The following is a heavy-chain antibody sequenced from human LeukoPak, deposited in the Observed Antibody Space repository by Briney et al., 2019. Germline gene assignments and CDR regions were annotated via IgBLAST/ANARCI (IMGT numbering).Heavy chain of an antibody. CDR2: ISSSSSYI. V-gene: IGHV3-21*01. D-gene: IGHD5-18*01. CDR1: GFIFSGYT. J-gene: IGHJ4*02. Sequence: GGSLRLSCAASGFIFSGYTMNWVRQAPGKGLEWVSSISSSSSYIYYADSVKGRFTISRDNAKNSLYLQMNSLRAEDTAVYYCASLDTAMVTDVGYWGQGTLVTVSS. CDR3: ASLDTAMVTDVGY.